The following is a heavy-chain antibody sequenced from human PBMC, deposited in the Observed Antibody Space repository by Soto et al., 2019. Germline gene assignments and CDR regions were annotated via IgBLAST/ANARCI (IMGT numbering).Heavy chain of an antibody. Sequence: PSETLSLTCTVSGGSITNGGSYWSRIRQHQGKGLEWIGNIYHSGNTYYNPSLKSRLTISVDTSKNHFSLMVDSVTAADTAVYYCARARFQVLYGKPYFDSWGQGTLVTVSS. CDR1: GGSITNGGSY. J-gene: IGHJ4*02. CDR2: IYHSGNT. D-gene: IGHD2-2*02. V-gene: IGHV4-31*03. CDR3: ARARFQVLYGKPYFDS.